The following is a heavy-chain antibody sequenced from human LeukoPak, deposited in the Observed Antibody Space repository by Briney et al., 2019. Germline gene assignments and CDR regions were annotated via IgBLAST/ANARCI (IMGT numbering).Heavy chain of an antibody. CDR3: ASSSNTRPGY. CDR2: IYHSGTT. V-gene: IGHV4-4*02. Sequence: SETLSLTCAVSGGSIISTNWWNWVRQPPGKGLGWIGEIYHSGTTTYNAPLKSRVSISVDKSKNQFSLTLSSATAADTAVYYCASSSNTRPGYWGQGILVTVSS. D-gene: IGHD6-13*01. J-gene: IGHJ4*02. CDR1: GGSIISTNW.